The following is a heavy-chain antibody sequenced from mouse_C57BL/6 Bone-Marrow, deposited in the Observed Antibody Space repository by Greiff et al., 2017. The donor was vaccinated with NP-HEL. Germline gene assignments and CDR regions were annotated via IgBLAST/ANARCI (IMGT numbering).Heavy chain of an antibody. CDR2: ISYDGSN. CDR3: ARDDGYDGGVDY. V-gene: IGHV3-6*01. J-gene: IGHJ2*01. Sequence: EVKLQESGPGLVKPSQSLSLTCSVTGYSITSGYYWNWIRQFPGNKLEWMGYISYDGSNNYNPSLKNRISITRDTSKNQFFLKLNSVTTEDTATYYCARDDGYDGGVDYWGQGTTLTVSS. D-gene: IGHD2-2*01. CDR1: GYSITSGYY.